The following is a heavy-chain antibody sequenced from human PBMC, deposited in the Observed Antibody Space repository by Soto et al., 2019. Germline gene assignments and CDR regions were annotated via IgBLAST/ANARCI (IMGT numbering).Heavy chain of an antibody. CDR1: GYTFFTYD. D-gene: IGHD5-12*01. V-gene: IGHV1-18*01. J-gene: IGHJ5*02. CDR2: ISTYSGDT. Sequence: QVHLVQSGVEVKTPGASVKVSCQASGYTFFTYDISWLRQAPGQGLEWRGWISTYSGDTKYAQKFQVRVTMTTASSTTTAYLELRSLRSDDTAVYYCARHHGPTTSENWFDPWGQGTLVTVSS. CDR3: ARHHGPTTSENWFDP.